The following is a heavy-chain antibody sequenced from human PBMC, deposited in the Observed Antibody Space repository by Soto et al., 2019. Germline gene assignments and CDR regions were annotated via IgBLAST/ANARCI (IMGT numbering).Heavy chain of an antibody. V-gene: IGHV1-69*02. D-gene: IGHD4-17*01. Sequence: ASVKVSCKASGGTFSSYTISWVRQAPGQGLEWMGRIIPILGIANYAQKFQGRVTITADKSTSTAYMELSSLRSEDTAVYYCARAVADYGDYVFDYYYYYMDVWGKGTTVTVSS. CDR2: IIPILGIA. CDR3: ARAVADYGDYVFDYYYYYMDV. CDR1: GGTFSSYT. J-gene: IGHJ6*03.